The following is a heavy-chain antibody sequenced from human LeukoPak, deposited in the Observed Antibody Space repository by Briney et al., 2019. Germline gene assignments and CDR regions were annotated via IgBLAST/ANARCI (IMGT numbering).Heavy chain of an antibody. CDR1: GFTSSTNS. V-gene: IGHV3-21*01. Sequence: GGSLRLSCAASGFTSSTNSMNWVRQAPGKGLEWVSSIGISSSHTFYADSVKGRFTISRDNAENSVYLQMNSLRAEDTAVYYCAKDLTTVATPYYYYYMDVWGKGTTVTVSS. CDR2: IGISSSHT. J-gene: IGHJ6*03. D-gene: IGHD4-23*01. CDR3: AKDLTTVATPYYYYYMDV.